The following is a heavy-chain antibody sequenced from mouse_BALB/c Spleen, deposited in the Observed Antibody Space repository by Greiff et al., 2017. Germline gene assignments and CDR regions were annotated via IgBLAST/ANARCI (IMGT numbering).Heavy chain of an antibody. V-gene: IGHV1-18*01. J-gene: IGHJ3*01. CDR2: INPNNGGT. Sequence: EVQLQESGPELVKPGASVKIPCKASGYTFNDYNMDWVKQSHGKSLEWIGDINPNNGGTIYNQKFKGKATLTVDKSSSTAYMQLKSLTSEDSAVYYCASHYGSSYWFAYWGQGTLVTVSA. CDR3: ASHYGSSYWFAY. D-gene: IGHD1-1*01. CDR1: GYTFNDYN.